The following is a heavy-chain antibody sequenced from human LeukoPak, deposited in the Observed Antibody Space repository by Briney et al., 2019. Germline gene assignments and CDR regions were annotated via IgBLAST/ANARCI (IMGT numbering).Heavy chain of an antibody. CDR2: IKQDGSEK. Sequence: GGSLRLSCVASGFTFSSYWMSWVRHAPGKGLEWVANIKQDGSEKYYVDSVKGRFTISRDNAKNSLYLQMNSLRAEDTAVYYCTRDGPGFDPLVYDAFDIWGQGTMVTVSS. J-gene: IGHJ3*02. CDR3: TRDGPGFDPLVYDAFDI. CDR1: GFTFSSYW. V-gene: IGHV3-7*01. D-gene: IGHD3-9*01.